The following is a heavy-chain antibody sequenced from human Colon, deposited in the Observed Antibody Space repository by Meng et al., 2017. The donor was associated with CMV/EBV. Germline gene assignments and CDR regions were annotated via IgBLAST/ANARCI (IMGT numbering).Heavy chain of an antibody. CDR2: ISGTGRST. D-gene: IGHD3-3*01. Sequence: GESLKISCKVSGFTFDNYAVNWVRQAPGKGLEWVSSISGTGRSTYYADSVKGRFTVSRDNSRNTLYLQMSSLRAEDTAIYFCADIFHFGVWGHGTTVTVSS. CDR3: ADIFHFGV. CDR1: GFTFDNYA. V-gene: IGHV3-23*01. J-gene: IGHJ6*02.